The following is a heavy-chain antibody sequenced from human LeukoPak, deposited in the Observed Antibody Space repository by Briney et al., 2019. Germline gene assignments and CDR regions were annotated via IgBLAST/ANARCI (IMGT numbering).Heavy chain of an antibody. J-gene: IGHJ3*02. CDR3: ATSPPVVPAAFTAFDI. D-gene: IGHD2-2*01. CDR1: GGSINSYY. V-gene: IGHV4-4*07. Sequence: SETLSLTCTVSGGSINSYYWSWIRQSAGKGLEWIGRIYTSGSTPDYSPSLKSRVTMSIDTSKNQFSLQLSSVTAADTAVYYCATSPPVVPAAFTAFDIWGQGTMVTVSS. CDR2: IYTSGSTP.